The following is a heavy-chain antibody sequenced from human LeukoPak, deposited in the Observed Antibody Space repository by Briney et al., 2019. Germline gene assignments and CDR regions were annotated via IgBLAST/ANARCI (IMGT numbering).Heavy chain of an antibody. Sequence: SETLSLTCTVSGGSISSSSYYWGWIRQPPGKGLEWIGYIYHSGSTYYNPSLKSRVTISVDRSKNQFSLKLSSVTAADTAVYYCARATMVRGPNWFDPWGQGTLVTVSS. CDR3: ARATMVRGPNWFDP. D-gene: IGHD3-10*01. V-gene: IGHV4-39*07. J-gene: IGHJ5*02. CDR2: IYHSGST. CDR1: GGSISSSSYY.